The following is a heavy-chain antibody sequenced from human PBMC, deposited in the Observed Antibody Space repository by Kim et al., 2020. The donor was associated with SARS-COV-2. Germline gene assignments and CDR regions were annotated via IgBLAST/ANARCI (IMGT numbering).Heavy chain of an antibody. D-gene: IGHD5-12*01. CDR2: INPKNGDT. V-gene: IGHV1-2*02. CDR1: GYTFTDYY. CDR3: VREYKSGRTLDH. J-gene: IGHJ4*02. Sequence: ASVKVSCKTSGYTFTDYYLHWVRQAPGQGLEWMTWINPKNGDTDYTQKFQGRVSMTRDTSISTVYMEVSRLTSDDTAIYYCVREYKSGRTLDHWGQGTLVTVSS.